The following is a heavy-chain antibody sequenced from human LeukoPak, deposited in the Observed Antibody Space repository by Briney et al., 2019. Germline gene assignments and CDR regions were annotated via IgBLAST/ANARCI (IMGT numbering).Heavy chain of an antibody. CDR2: ISSSSSYI. V-gene: IGHV3-21*01. J-gene: IGHJ3*02. Sequence: GGSLRLSCAASGFTVSSNYMSRARQAPGKGLEWVSSISSSSSYIYYADSVKGRFTISRDNAKNSLYLQMNSLRAEDTAVYYCARGDYSNYGGAFDIWGQGTMVTVSS. CDR3: ARGDYSNYGGAFDI. CDR1: GFTVSSNY. D-gene: IGHD4-11*01.